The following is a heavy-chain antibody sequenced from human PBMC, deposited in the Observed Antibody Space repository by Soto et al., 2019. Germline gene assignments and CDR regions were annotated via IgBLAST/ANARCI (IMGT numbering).Heavy chain of an antibody. Sequence: PSETLSLTCAVYGVTFSGYSWSWVRQPPGKGLEWIGEINRSGSTNYYASPKSRATITVDTSKNQYSQKLSSVTAANTAVYYCATGGGTDYYYCMDDWGQGTTVTVSS. CDR2: INRSGST. J-gene: IGHJ6*02. V-gene: IGHV4-34*08. CDR3: ATGGGTDYYYCMDD. D-gene: IGHD3-16*01. CDR1: GVTFSGYS.